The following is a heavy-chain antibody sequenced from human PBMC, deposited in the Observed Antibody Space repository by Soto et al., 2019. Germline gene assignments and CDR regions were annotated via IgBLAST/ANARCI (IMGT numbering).Heavy chain of an antibody. J-gene: IGHJ4*02. Sequence: EVPLVESGGVVVQPGGSLRLSCVGSGFTFRNYSMQWVRQTPGKGLQWVSLIRWDGVSPEYADSVKGRFTISRDNSKSALYLQMNSLRTEDTGLYYCAKDASYSSSLEYRGQGTLVTVSS. V-gene: IGHV3-43*01. CDR2: IRWDGVSP. D-gene: IGHD6-6*01. CDR1: GFTFRNYS. CDR3: AKDASYSSSLEY.